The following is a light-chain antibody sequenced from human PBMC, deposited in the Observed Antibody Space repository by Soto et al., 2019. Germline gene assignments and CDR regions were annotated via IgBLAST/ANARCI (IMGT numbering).Light chain of an antibody. Sequence: QSALTQPPSASGSPGQSVTISCTGTSSDVGGYNYVSWYQQHPGKAPKLMIYEVSKRPSGVPDRFSGSKSGNTASLTVSGIQAEDEDDYYCRSYAGSNNFVFGTGNKLTVL. CDR2: EVS. CDR1: SSDVGGYNY. CDR3: RSYAGSNNFV. J-gene: IGLJ1*01. V-gene: IGLV2-8*01.